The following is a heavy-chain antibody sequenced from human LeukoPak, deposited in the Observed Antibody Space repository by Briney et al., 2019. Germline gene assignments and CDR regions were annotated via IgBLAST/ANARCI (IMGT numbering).Heavy chain of an antibody. Sequence: PGGSLRLSCAASGFTFSSYAMHWVRQAPGKGLEWVAVISYDGSNKYYADSVKGRFTISRDNSKNTLYLQMNSLRAEGTAVYYCARDDRSGWYMVHDAFDIWGQGTMVTVSS. J-gene: IGHJ3*02. CDR1: GFTFSSYA. D-gene: IGHD6-19*01. V-gene: IGHV3-30*04. CDR2: ISYDGSNK. CDR3: ARDDRSGWYMVHDAFDI.